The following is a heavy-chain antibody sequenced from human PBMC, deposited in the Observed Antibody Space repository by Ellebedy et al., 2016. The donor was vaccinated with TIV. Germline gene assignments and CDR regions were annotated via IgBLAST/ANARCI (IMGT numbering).Heavy chain of an antibody. V-gene: IGHV1-2*02. CDR3: AREALDYVSGTYRAFDI. J-gene: IGHJ3*02. D-gene: IGHD3-10*01. CDR1: GYTFTGYY. CDR2: INPYSGGT. Sequence: ASVKVSCKASGYTFTGYYMHWVRQAPGQGLEWMGWINPYSGGTNYAQKFQGRVTMTRDTSISTAYMELSRLRSDDTAIYYCAREALDYVSGTYRAFDIWGQGTMVTVSS.